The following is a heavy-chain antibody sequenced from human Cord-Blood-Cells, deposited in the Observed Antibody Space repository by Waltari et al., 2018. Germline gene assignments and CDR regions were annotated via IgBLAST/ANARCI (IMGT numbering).Heavy chain of an antibody. Sequence: QVQLQQWGAGLLKPSETLSLTCAVYGGSFSGYYWSWIRQPPGKGLEWIGEINHSGSTNYNPSLKSRVTISVDTSKNQFSLKLSSVTAADMAVYYSARTQQLSPFDYWGQGTLVTVSS. V-gene: IGHV4-34*01. J-gene: IGHJ4*02. CDR2: INHSGST. CDR1: GGSFSGYY. CDR3: ARTQQLSPFDY. D-gene: IGHD6-13*01.